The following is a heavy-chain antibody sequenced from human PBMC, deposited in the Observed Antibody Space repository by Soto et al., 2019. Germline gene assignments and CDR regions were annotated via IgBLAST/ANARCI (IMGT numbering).Heavy chain of an antibody. CDR3: ARPLWRIDYNRGYFDL. CDR1: GFTFSSYA. V-gene: IGHV3-30-3*01. Sequence: QVQLVESGGGVVQPGRSLRLSCAASGFTFSSYAMHWVRQAPGKGLEWVAVISYDGSNKYYADSVKGRFTISRDNSKNTLYLQMNSLRAEDTAVYYCARPLWRIDYNRGYFDLWGRGILVTVSS. CDR2: ISYDGSNK. D-gene: IGHD4-4*01. J-gene: IGHJ2*01.